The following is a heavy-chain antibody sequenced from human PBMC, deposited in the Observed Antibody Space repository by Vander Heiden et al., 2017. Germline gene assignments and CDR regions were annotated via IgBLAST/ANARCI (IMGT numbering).Heavy chain of an antibody. V-gene: IGHV1-69*10. D-gene: IGHD3-9*01. CDR3: ARKYYDILTGYYTGNFDY. Sequence: QVQLVQSGAEVKKPASSVKVSSKASGGTFSSYAISWVRQAPGQGLEWMGGIIPILGIANYAQKFQGRVTITADKSTSTAYMELSSLRSEDTAVYYCARKYYDILTGYYTGNFDYWGQGTLVTVSS. J-gene: IGHJ4*02. CDR2: IIPILGIA. CDR1: GGTFSSYA.